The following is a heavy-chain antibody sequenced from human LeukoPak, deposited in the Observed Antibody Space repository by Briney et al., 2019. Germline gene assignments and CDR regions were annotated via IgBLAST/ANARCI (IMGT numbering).Heavy chain of an antibody. D-gene: IGHD3-22*01. CDR3: ARVLSPTDSSGSFDY. Sequence: GGSLRLSCAASGFTFDDYGMSWVRQAPGKGLEWVSGINWNGGSTGYADSVKGRFTIYRDNAKNSLYLQMNSLRAEDTALYYCARVLSPTDSSGSFDYWGQGTLVTVSS. J-gene: IGHJ4*02. CDR1: GFTFDDYG. CDR2: INWNGGST. V-gene: IGHV3-20*04.